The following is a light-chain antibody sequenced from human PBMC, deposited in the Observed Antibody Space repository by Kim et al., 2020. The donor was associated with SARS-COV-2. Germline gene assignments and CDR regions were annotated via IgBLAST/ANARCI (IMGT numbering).Light chain of an antibody. Sequence: ALGTTVRNTCQGDSLRSCYATWYQQKPGQAPVLVFYGKNNRPSGIPDRFSGSSSGNTASLIITETQAEDEADYYCKSRDSSANLWVFGGGTQLTVL. J-gene: IGLJ3*02. V-gene: IGLV3-19*01. CDR2: GKN. CDR3: KSRDSSANLWV. CDR1: SLRSCY.